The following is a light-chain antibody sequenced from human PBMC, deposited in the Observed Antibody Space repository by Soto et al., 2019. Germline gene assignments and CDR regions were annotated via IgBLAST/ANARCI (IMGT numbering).Light chain of an antibody. CDR1: QSISSW. V-gene: IGKV1-5*01. Sequence: DIQMTQSPSTLSASLGDRLTVTCRASQSISSWLAWYQQKPGKAPKLLIYDASSLESGVQSSFSGSGSGTEFTLTIRSLQPDDFATYYCKQYNSYWTFGQGTKVDIK. J-gene: IGKJ1*01. CDR3: KQYNSYWT. CDR2: DAS.